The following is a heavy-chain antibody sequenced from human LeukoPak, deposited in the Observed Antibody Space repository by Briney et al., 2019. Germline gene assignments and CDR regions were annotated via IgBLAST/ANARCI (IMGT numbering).Heavy chain of an antibody. J-gene: IGHJ4*02. CDR1: GFTFSSYA. Sequence: GGSLRLSCAASGFTFSSYAMSWVRQAPGKGLEWVSAISGSGGSTYYADSVKGRFTISRDNSKNTLYLIMNSLRAEDTAVYYCAKDHDYDFWSGYYWTWGQGTLVTVSS. V-gene: IGHV3-23*01. D-gene: IGHD3-3*01. CDR2: ISGSGGST. CDR3: AKDHDYDFWSGYYWT.